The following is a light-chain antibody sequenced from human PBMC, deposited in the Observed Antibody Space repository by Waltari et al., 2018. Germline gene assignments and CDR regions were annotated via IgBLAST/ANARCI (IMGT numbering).Light chain of an antibody. CDR2: DAS. Sequence: EIVLTQSPATLSLSPGESATLSCRASQSVSSYLAWYQQKPGQAPRLLIYDASNRATGIPARFSGSGSGTDFTLTISSLEPEDFAVYYCQQRSNWPPKFGQGTKVEIK. CDR1: QSVSSY. CDR3: QQRSNWPPK. V-gene: IGKV3-11*01. J-gene: IGKJ1*01.